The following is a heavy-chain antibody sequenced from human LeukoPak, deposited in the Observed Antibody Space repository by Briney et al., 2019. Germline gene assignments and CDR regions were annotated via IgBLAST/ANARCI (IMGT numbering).Heavy chain of an antibody. J-gene: IGHJ3*02. CDR3: AKDYDSSGSTYAFDI. Sequence: GRSLRLSCAASGFTFDDYAMHWVRQAPGKGLEWVSGISWNSGSIGYADSVKGRFTISRDNAKNSLYLQMNSLRAEDTALYYCAKDYDSSGSTYAFDIWGQGTMVTVSS. CDR2: ISWNSGSI. D-gene: IGHD3-22*01. CDR1: GFTFDDYA. V-gene: IGHV3-9*01.